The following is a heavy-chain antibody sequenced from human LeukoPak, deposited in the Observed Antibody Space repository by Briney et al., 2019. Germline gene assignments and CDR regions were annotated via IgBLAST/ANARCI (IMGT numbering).Heavy chain of an antibody. CDR2: IYYSGST. J-gene: IGHJ4*02. CDR1: GGSISSYY. CDR3: ARSSGVWFGELSSSFDY. D-gene: IGHD3-10*01. Sequence: SETLSLTCTVSGGSISSYYWSWIRQPPGKGLEWIGYIYYSGSTNYNPSLKSRVTISVDTSKNQFSLELSSVTAADTAVYYCARSSGVWFGELSSSFDYWDQGTLVTVSS. V-gene: IGHV4-59*08.